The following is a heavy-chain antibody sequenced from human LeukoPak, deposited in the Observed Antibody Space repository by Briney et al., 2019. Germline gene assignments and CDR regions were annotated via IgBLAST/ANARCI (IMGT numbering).Heavy chain of an antibody. CDR3: ARDWNYYGSGTSSGLDP. CDR1: GFTFSSYE. CDR2: ISGSGTIV. J-gene: IGHJ5*02. V-gene: IGHV3-48*03. D-gene: IGHD3-10*01. Sequence: GGSLRLSCAASGFTFSSYEMNWVRQAPGKGLELLSYISGSGTIVNYIDSVRGRFTISRDNAKNSLYLQMNSLRAEDTAVYYCARDWNYYGSGTSSGLDPWGQGTLVTVSS.